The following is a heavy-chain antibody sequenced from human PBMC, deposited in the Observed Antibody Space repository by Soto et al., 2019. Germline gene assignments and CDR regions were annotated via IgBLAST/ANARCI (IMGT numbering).Heavy chain of an antibody. J-gene: IGHJ4*02. D-gene: IGHD2-21*02. Sequence: SDTTSLTCSVPCYSDSSRSFYWGWIRRRPGKGLEWIGSIYYSGSTYNNPSLRSRVSMSIDTSKDQFSLKLKSVTAADTALYFCARQRTSVVTQAYFDVWGPGSLVTGSS. CDR1: CYSDSSRSFY. V-gene: IGHV4-39*01. CDR2: IYYSGST. CDR3: ARQRTSVVTQAYFDV.